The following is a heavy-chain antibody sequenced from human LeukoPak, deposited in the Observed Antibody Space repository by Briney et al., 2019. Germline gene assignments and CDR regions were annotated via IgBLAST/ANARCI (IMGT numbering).Heavy chain of an antibody. CDR2: IIWNGGST. Sequence: GGSLRLSCAASGFTFDDYGMSWVRQAPGKGLEWVSGIIWNGGSTGYADSVKGRFTISGDNAKNSLYLQMNSLRAEDTAVYYCARAPPQTVMDNWFDPWGQGTLVTVSS. J-gene: IGHJ5*02. CDR1: GFTFDDYG. V-gene: IGHV3-20*04. D-gene: IGHD4-17*01. CDR3: ARAPPQTVMDNWFDP.